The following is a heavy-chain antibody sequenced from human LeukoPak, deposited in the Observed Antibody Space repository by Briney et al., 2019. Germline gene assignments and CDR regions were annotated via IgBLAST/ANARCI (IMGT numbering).Heavy chain of an antibody. CDR1: GFSFSSYS. V-gene: IGHV3-21*01. Sequence: GGSLRLACEASGFSFSSYSMSWVRQAPGKGLEWVSNISRDSNDIYHADSVKGRFTISRDNAKNSLYLQMNSLRAEDTAVYYCARDLPAAVDWGQGTQVTVSS. CDR2: ISRDSNDI. CDR3: ARDLPAAVD. J-gene: IGHJ4*02. D-gene: IGHD2-2*01.